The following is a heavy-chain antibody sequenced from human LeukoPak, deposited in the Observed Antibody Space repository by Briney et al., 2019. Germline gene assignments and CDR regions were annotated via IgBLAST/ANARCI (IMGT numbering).Heavy chain of an antibody. CDR3: ARGEGWLFYFDY. CDR2: ISYDGSNK. J-gene: IGHJ4*02. CDR1: GFTFSNYG. Sequence: QPGRSLRLSCAASGFTFSNYGMHWVRQAPGKGLEWVAVISYDGSNKYYADSVKGRFTISRDNSKNTLYLQMNSLRAEDTAVYYCARGEGWLFYFDYWGQGTLVTVSS. D-gene: IGHD5-24*01. V-gene: IGHV3-30*03.